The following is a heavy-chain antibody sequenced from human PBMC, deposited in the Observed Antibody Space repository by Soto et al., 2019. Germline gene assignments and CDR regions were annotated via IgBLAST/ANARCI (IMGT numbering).Heavy chain of an antibody. CDR3: ARAPIDGYSSGWYWFDP. Sequence: GASVKVSCKASGYTFTSYAMHWVRQAPGQRLEWMGWINAGNGNTKYSQKFQGRVTITRDTSASTAYMELSSLRSEDTAVYYCARAPIDGYSSGWYWFDPWGQGTLVTVSS. CDR2: INAGNGNT. CDR1: GYTFTSYA. J-gene: IGHJ5*02. V-gene: IGHV1-3*01. D-gene: IGHD6-19*01.